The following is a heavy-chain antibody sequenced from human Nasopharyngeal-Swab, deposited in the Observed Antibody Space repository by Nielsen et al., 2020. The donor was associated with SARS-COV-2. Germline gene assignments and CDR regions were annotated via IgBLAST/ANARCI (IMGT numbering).Heavy chain of an antibody. CDR1: GFTFSSYA. CDR2: ISGSGGST. Sequence: GESLKISCAASGFTFSSYAMSWVRQAPGKGLEWVSAISGSGGSTYYADSVKGRFTISRDNSKNTLYLQMNSLRAEDTAVYYCAKVAITMIAVPNGGFDYWGQGTLVTVSS. J-gene: IGHJ4*02. CDR3: AKVAITMIAVPNGGFDY. V-gene: IGHV3-23*01. D-gene: IGHD3-22*01.